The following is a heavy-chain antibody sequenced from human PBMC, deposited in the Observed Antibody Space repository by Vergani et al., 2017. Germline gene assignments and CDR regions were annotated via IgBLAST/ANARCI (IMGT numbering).Heavy chain of an antibody. CDR1: GFSFNTYG. CDR3: AKDGRENSDYGYFDY. CDR2: IGYDGRIK. Sequence: QVQLVETGGGVVQPGGSLRLYCATSGFSFNTYGAHWVRQAPGKGLEWVAFIGYDGRIKYMVDSVKGRFTISRDTSKKTLSLQMRSLRADDTAVYYCAKDGRENSDYGYFDYWGEGTLVTVSS. D-gene: IGHD4-17*01. J-gene: IGHJ4*02. V-gene: IGHV3-30*02.